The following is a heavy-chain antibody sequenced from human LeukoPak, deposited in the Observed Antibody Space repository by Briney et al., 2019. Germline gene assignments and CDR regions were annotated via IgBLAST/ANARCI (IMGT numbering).Heavy chain of an antibody. D-gene: IGHD5-12*01. V-gene: IGHV3-66*04. CDR2: IYSGGST. CDR3: AGHYSGYESYFDY. CDR1: GFTVSSNY. J-gene: IGHJ4*02. Sequence: PGGSLRLSCAASGFTVSSNYMSWVRQAPGKGLEWVSVIYSGGSTYYADSVKGRFTISRDNSKDTLYLQMNSLRAEDTAVYYCAGHYSGYESYFDYWGQGTLVTVSS.